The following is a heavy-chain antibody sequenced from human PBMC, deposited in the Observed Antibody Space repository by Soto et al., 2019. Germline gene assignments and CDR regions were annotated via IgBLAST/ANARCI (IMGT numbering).Heavy chain of an antibody. CDR1: GFTFSSYA. CDR2: ISYDGSNK. J-gene: IGHJ5*02. D-gene: IGHD1-26*01. V-gene: IGHV3-30-3*01. CDR3: ASSLVGATGPPDP. Sequence: QVQLVESGGGVVQPGRSLRLSCAASGFTFSSYAMHWVRQAPGKGLEWVAVISYDGSNKYYADSVKGRFTISRDNSKNTLYLQMNSLRAEDTAVDYCASSLVGATGPPDPWGQGTLVTVSS.